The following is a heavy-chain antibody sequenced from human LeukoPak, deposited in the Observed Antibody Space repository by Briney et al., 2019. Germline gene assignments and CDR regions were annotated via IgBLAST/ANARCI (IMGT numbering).Heavy chain of an antibody. CDR1: GFTFSSYS. Sequence: GGSLRLSCAASGFTFSSYSMNWVRQAPGKGLEWVSYISSSSSTIYYADSVTGRFTISRDNSKNTLYVQMNSLRAEDTAVYYCAKEGAGGYYPNDAFDIWGQGTMVTVSS. CDR2: ISSSSSTI. J-gene: IGHJ3*02. V-gene: IGHV3-48*01. CDR3: AKEGAGGYYPNDAFDI. D-gene: IGHD3-22*01.